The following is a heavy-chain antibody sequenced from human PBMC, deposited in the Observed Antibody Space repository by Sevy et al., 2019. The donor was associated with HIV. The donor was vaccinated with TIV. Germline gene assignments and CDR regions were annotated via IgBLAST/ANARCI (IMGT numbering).Heavy chain of an antibody. J-gene: IGHJ6*02. D-gene: IGHD6-13*01. CDR3: AGGSSSWYYYYYGMDV. CDR2: IYYSGST. Sequence: SENLSLTCTVSGGSISSSSYYWGWIRQPPGKGLEWIGSIYYSGSTYYNPSLKSRVTISVDTSKNQFSLKLSSVTAADTAVYYCAGGSSSWYYYYYGMDVWGQGTTVTVSS. CDR1: GGSISSSSYY. V-gene: IGHV4-39*01.